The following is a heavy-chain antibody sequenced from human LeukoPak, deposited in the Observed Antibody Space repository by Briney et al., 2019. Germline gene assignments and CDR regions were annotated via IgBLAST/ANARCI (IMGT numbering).Heavy chain of an antibody. Sequence: GGSLRLSCAASGFSFSDTWMNWVRQAPGKGLEWVGFIRSKAYGGTTEYAASVKGRFTISRDDSKSIAYLQMNSLKTEDTAVYYCTTDPQRGYYFDYWGQGTLVTVSS. J-gene: IGHJ4*02. V-gene: IGHV3-49*04. CDR3: TTDPQRGYYFDY. CDR2: IRSKAYGGTT. D-gene: IGHD5-24*01. CDR1: GFSFSDTW.